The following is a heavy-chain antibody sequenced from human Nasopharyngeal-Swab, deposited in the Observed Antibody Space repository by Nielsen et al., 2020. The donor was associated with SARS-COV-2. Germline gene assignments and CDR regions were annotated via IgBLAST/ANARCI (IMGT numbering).Heavy chain of an antibody. CDR3: ARAATVSYAFDI. CDR2: INPSGGST. V-gene: IGHV1-46*01. CDR1: VYTFTNYY. J-gene: IGHJ3*02. D-gene: IGHD4-17*01. Sequence: ASVKVSCKASVYTFTNYYMNWVRQAPGQGLQWMGIINPSGGSTSYAQKFQGRVTMTRDTSTSTVYMELSSLRSEYTDVYYCARAATVSYAFDIWGQGTMVTVSS.